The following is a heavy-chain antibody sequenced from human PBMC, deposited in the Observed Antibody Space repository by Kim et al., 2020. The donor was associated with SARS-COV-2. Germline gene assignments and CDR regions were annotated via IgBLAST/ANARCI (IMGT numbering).Heavy chain of an antibody. CDR3: ARDRQGGYYGSGSWGN. J-gene: IGHJ4*02. D-gene: IGHD3-10*01. CDR1: GCTFTSYG. Sequence: ASVKVSCKASGCTFTSYGISWVRQAPGRGREWMGWSSAYNGNTHYAQKLQGRVTMTTDTSTSTAYLELRSLSSDDTAVYYCARDRQGGYYGSGSWGNWGQGTLVTVSS. V-gene: IGHV1-18*01. CDR2: SSAYNGNT.